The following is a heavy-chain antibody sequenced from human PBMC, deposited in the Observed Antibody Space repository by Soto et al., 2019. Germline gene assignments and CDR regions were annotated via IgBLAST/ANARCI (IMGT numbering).Heavy chain of an antibody. CDR1: GYTFTSYD. CDR2: MNPHSGNT. Sequence: QVQLVQSGAEVKKPGASVKVSCKASGYTFTSYDINWVRQATGQGLEWMGWMNPHSGNTAYAQKFQGRVTMTRNTSISTAYIELGSRRSEDKAVFYCAREGAVAGLDYWGQGTLVTVSS. CDR3: AREGAVAGLDY. J-gene: IGHJ4*02. V-gene: IGHV1-8*01. D-gene: IGHD6-19*01.